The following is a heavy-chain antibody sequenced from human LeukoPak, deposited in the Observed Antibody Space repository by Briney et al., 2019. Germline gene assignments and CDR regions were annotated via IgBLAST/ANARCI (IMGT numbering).Heavy chain of an antibody. D-gene: IGHD3-10*01. CDR3: AKDQRPDTSGSYYDY. CDR1: GFSFDDYA. Sequence: GGSLRLSCAASGFSFDDYAMHWVRQAPGKGLEWVSLISWDGGSTYYADSVKGRFTISRDNSKNSLYLQMNSLRAEDTALYYCAKDQRPDTSGSYYDYWGQGTLVTVSS. CDR2: ISWDGGST. J-gene: IGHJ4*02. V-gene: IGHV3-43D*03.